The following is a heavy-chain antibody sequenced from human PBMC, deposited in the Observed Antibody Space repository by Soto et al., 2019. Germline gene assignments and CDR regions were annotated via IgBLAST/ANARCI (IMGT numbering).Heavy chain of an antibody. V-gene: IGHV3-15*01. Sequence: PGGSLRLSCAASGFTFSNAWMSWVRQAPGKGLEWVGRIKSKTDGGTTDYAAPVKGRFTISRDDSKNTLYLQMNSLKTEDTAVYYCTTEIVVVPAAYDYWGQGTLVTVSS. J-gene: IGHJ4*02. D-gene: IGHD2-2*01. CDR2: IKSKTDGGTT. CDR3: TTEIVVVPAAYDY. CDR1: GFTFSNAW.